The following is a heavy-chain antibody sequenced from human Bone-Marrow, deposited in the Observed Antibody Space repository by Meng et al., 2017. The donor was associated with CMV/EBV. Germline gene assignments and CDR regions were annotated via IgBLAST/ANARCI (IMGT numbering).Heavy chain of an antibody. CDR1: GVG. CDR3: AHRLSDRYDFWSGSHPKDYFDY. CDR2: ISLNDDQ. V-gene: IGHV2-5*01. J-gene: IGHJ4*02. D-gene: IGHD3-3*01. Sequence: GVGVAWIRPPPVKALDWLALISLNDDQRYSPSLKSRLTITKDTSKNQVVLTMTNMDPVDTATYYCAHRLSDRYDFWSGSHPKDYFDYWGQGTLVTVSS.